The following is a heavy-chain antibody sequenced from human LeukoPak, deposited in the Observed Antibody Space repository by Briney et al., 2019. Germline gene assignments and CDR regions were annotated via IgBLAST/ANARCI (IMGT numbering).Heavy chain of an antibody. J-gene: IGHJ4*02. D-gene: IGHD1-26*01. V-gene: IGHV4-39*01. CDR2: IYYSGST. Sequence: SETLSLTCTVSGGSISSSSYYWGWIRQPPGKGLEWIGSIYYSGSTYYNPSLKSRVTISVDTSKYQFSLKLSSVTAADTAVYYCASIVGATHLAFDYWGQGTLVTVSS. CDR3: ASIVGATHLAFDY. CDR1: GGSISSSSYY.